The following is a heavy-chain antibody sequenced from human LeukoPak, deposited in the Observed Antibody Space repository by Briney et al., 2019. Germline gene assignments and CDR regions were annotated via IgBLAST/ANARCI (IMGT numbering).Heavy chain of an antibody. CDR1: GFTFSSYW. Sequence: GGSLRLSCAASGFTFSSYWMHWVRQAPGKGLVWVSRINSDGSSTSYADSVKGRFAISRDNAKNTLYLKMNSLRAEDTAVYYCARDSSGWMSGSDYWGQGTLVTVSS. J-gene: IGHJ4*02. V-gene: IGHV3-74*01. CDR3: ARDSSGWMSGSDY. D-gene: IGHD6-19*01. CDR2: INSDGSST.